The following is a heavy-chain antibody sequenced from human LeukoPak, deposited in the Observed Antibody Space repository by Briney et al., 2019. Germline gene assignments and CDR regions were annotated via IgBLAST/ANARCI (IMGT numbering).Heavy chain of an antibody. CDR2: INAGNGNT. CDR1: GYTFTSYA. V-gene: IGHV1-3*01. D-gene: IGHD2-2*01. J-gene: IGHJ6*04. CDR3: ARGPLGDCSSTSCSSRKYYGMDV. Sequence: ASVKVSCKASGYTFTSYAMHWVRQAPGQRLEWMGWINAGNGNTKYSQKFQGRVTITRDTSASTAYMELSSLRSEDTAVYYCARGPLGDCSSTSCSSRKYYGMDVWGKGITVTVSS.